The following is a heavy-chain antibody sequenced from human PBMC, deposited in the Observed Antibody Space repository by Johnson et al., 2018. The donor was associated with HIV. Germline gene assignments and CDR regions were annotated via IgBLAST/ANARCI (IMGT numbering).Heavy chain of an antibody. D-gene: IGHD1-1*01. J-gene: IGHJ3*02. CDR1: GFTFSSYG. CDR2: INGNGGST. V-gene: IGHV3-NL1*01. CDR3: AKESKWKSRTPHAFDI. Sequence: QVLLVESGGGLVQPGGSLRLSCTASGFTFSSYGIHWVRQAPGKGLEWVSGINGNGGSTGYADSVKGRFTVSRDNSKNTLYLQMKSLRPEDTTVYYCAKESKWKSRTPHAFDIWGQGTMVTVSS.